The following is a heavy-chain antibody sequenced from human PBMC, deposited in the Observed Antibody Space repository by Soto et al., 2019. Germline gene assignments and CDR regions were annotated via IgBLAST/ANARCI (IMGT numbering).Heavy chain of an antibody. Sequence: QVQLQESGPGLVKPSETLSLTCTVSGGSVSSGSYYWSWIRQPPGKGLEWIGYIYYSGSTNYNPSLKSRVTISVDTSKNQFSLKLSSVTAADTAVYYCARGIEGWYHGMDVWGQGTTVTVSS. CDR2: IYYSGST. V-gene: IGHV4-61*01. CDR1: GGSVSSGSYY. D-gene: IGHD6-19*01. CDR3: ARGIEGWYHGMDV. J-gene: IGHJ6*02.